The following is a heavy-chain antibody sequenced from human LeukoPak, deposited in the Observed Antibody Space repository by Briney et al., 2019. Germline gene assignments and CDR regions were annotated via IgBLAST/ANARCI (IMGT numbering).Heavy chain of an antibody. CDR2: INSDGSST. J-gene: IGHJ6*03. V-gene: IGHV3-74*01. D-gene: IGHD2-2*01. CDR1: GFTFSSYW. Sequence: GGSLRLSCAASGFTFSSYWMHWVRQAPGKGLVWVSRINSDGSSTSYADSVKGRFTISRDNAKNTLYLQMNSLRAEDTAVYYCAKDQSTSHYYFMDVWGKGATVTVSS. CDR3: AKDQSTSHYYFMDV.